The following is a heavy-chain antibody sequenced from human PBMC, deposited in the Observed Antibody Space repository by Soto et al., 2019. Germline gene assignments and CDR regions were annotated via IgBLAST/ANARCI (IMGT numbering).Heavy chain of an antibody. V-gene: IGHV2-5*01. CDR3: AHRRVCNGHDY. D-gene: IGHD4-4*01. J-gene: IGHJ4*02. Sequence: QITLKESGPTLVKPTQTLTLTCTFSGISLSTSGVGVGWIRQPPGKALEWLAIIYWNDDKHYSPSLKSRLTTTQDTPNNHVVLTMTNMDPVDTATYYCAHRRVCNGHDYCGQGTLVTLSS. CDR2: IYWNDDK. CDR1: GISLSTSGVG.